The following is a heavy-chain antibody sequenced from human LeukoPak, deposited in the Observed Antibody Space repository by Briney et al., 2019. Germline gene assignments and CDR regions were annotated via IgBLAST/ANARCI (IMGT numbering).Heavy chain of an antibody. CDR3: ARGSLYGSGSLYYYYMDV. V-gene: IGHV1-8*01. CDR2: MNPNSGNT. Sequence: ASVKVSCKASGYTFTSYDINWVRQATGQGLEWMGWMNPNSGNTGYAQKFQGRVTMTRNTFISTAYMELSSLRSEDTAVYYCARGSLYGSGSLYYYYMDVWGKGTTVTISS. J-gene: IGHJ6*03. D-gene: IGHD3-10*01. CDR1: GYTFTSYD.